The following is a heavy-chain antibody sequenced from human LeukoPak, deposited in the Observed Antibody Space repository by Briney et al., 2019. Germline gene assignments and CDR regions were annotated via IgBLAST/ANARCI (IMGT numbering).Heavy chain of an antibody. CDR3: ARGTGTTGYYYYYHGMDV. V-gene: IGHV7-4-1*02. CDR1: GYTFTSYD. J-gene: IGHJ6*02. Sequence: ASVKVSCKASGYTFTSYDFNWVRQAPGQGLEWMGWINTNTGNPTYAQAFAGRFVFSLDTSVSTTYLQISSLKAEDTAVYYCARGTGTTGYYYYYHGMDVWGQGTTVTVSS. CDR2: INTNTGNP. D-gene: IGHD1-7*01.